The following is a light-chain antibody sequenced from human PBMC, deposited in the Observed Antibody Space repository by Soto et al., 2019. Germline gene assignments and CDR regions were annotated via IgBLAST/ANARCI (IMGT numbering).Light chain of an antibody. J-gene: IGLJ1*01. CDR2: DVS. CDR3: CSYAGSYTHV. Sequence: QSALTQPASVSGSPGQSITISCSGTSIDVGGTNHVSWYLQHPGEAPKLIMYDVSNRPSGVSDRFFGSKADNTATLTVSGLQAEDEADYYCCSYAGSYTHVFGTGTKLTVL. V-gene: IGLV2-14*03. CDR1: SIDVGGTNH.